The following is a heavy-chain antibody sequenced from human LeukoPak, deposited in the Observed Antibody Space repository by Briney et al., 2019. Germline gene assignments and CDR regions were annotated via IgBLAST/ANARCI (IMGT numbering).Heavy chain of an antibody. CDR2: IDPTTGGT. Sequence: GASVKVSCKASGYPFSGHNIHWVRQAPGQGLEWVGWIDPTTGGTNYAQRFQGRVTLTRDTSITTAYMELNSLASDDTAVYFCARPEYRYGYLLDYWGQGTLITVSS. D-gene: IGHD5-18*01. CDR3: ARPEYRYGYLLDY. V-gene: IGHV1-2*02. CDR1: GYPFSGHN. J-gene: IGHJ4*02.